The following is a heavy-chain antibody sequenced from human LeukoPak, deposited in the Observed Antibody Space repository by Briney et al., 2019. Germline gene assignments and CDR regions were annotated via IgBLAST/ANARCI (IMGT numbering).Heavy chain of an antibody. V-gene: IGHV3-15*01. CDR2: IKRKSDGRTT. CDR3: TADYYGSGSYCC. D-gene: IGHD3-10*01. Sequence: GGSLRLSCAASGFTFSNAWMSWVRQAPGKGLERVGRIKRKSDGRTTDYAAPVRRGITTSRKDSKKSLYLQINSLKADDAAVYYCTADYYGSGSYCCWGQGTLVTASS. J-gene: IGHJ4*02. CDR1: GFTFSNAW.